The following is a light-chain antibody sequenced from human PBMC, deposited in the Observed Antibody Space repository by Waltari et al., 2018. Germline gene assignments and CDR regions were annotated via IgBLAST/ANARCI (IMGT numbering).Light chain of an antibody. V-gene: IGLV2-23*02. CDR3: CSYAGTPRVV. CDR2: EVN. J-gene: IGLJ2*01. Sequence: QSALTQPASVSGSPGQSITIPCTGTNNDIGSYNLVSWYQQHPGKAPKVIIFEVNKRPSGVSKRFSGSKSGNTASLTVSGLHPEDEADYYCCSYAGTPRVVFGGGTKLTVL. CDR1: NNDIGSYNL.